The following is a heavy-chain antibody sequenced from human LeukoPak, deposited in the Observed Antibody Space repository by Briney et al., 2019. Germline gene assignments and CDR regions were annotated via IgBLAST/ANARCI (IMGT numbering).Heavy chain of an antibody. V-gene: IGHV1-2*02. D-gene: IGHD6-19*01. CDR2: INPNSGGT. CDR3: ARVAVAGTRCFDY. J-gene: IGHJ4*02. CDR1: GYTFTGYY. Sequence: ASVKVSCKASGYTFTGYYMHWVRQAPGQGLEWMGWINPNSGGTNYAQKFQGRVTMTRDTAISTAYMELSRLRSDDTAVYYCARVAVAGTRCFDYWGQGTLVTVSS.